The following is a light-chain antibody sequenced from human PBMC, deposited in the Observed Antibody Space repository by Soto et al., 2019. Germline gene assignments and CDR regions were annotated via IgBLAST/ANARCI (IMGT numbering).Light chain of an antibody. CDR2: DVS. Sequence: QSALTQPASVSGSPGQSITISCTGTSSDVGGYNYVSWYQQHPGKAPKLMIYDVSNRPSGVSNRFSGSKSGNTASLTISGFQAEDEADYYCSSYTSSSTRVFGGETKVTVL. CDR3: SSYTSSSTRV. V-gene: IGLV2-14*01. CDR1: SSDVGGYNY. J-gene: IGLJ2*01.